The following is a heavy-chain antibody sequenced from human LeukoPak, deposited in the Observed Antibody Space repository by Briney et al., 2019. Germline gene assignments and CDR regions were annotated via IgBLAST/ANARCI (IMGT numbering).Heavy chain of an antibody. J-gene: IGHJ3*02. D-gene: IGHD1-1*01. CDR1: GFTFSSYG. CDR3: ARVPYNWNDVGAFDI. CDR2: ISYDGSNK. V-gene: IGHV3-30*03. Sequence: GGSLRLSCAASGFTFSSYGMHWVRQAPGKGLEWVAVISYDGSNKYYADSVKGRFTISRDNSKNTLYLQMNSLRAEDTAVYYCARVPYNWNDVGAFDIWGQGTMVTVSS.